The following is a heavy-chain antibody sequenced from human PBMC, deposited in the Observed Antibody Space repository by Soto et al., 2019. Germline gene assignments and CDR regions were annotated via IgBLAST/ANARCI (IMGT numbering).Heavy chain of an antibody. J-gene: IGHJ4*02. V-gene: IGHV3-23*01. CDR2: ISGSGGST. D-gene: IGHD6-19*01. CDR3: ARRSSGWYFAY. Sequence: EVQLLASGGGLVQPGGSLRLSCAAPGFTFSNYAMNWVRQAPGKGLEWVSVISGSGGSTYYADSVKGRFTISRDNYKNTLYLQMNGPRGEDTAVDYGARRSSGWYFAYWGQGTLVTVSS. CDR1: GFTFSNYA.